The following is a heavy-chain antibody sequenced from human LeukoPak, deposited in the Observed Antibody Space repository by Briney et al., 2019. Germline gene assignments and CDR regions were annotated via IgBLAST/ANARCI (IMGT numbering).Heavy chain of an antibody. CDR2: ISAYNGNT. CDR3: ARDRPFYDILTGYYTSDY. D-gene: IGHD3-9*01. CDR1: GYTFTSYD. J-gene: IGHJ4*02. Sequence: ASVKVSCKASGYTFTSYDINWVRQATGQGLEWMGWISAYNGNTNYAQKLQGRVTMTTDTSTSTAYMELRSLRSDDTAVYYCARDRPFYDILTGYYTSDYWGQGTLVTVSS. V-gene: IGHV1-18*01.